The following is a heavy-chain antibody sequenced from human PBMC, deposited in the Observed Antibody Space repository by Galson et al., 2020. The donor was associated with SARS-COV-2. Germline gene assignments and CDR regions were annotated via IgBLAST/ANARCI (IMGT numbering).Heavy chain of an antibody. V-gene: IGHV3-23*01. J-gene: IGHJ4*02. CDR1: GFIFSGSA. CDR2: ISYSGENT. CDR3: ARVGYSSGWSEFDY. Sequence: TGGSLRLSCEASGFIFSGSAMSWVRQGPGKGLEWVSDISYSGENTFYADSVRGRFTISRDNSKNTVFLHMNSLRADDTAVYYCARVGYSSGWSEFDYWGQGARVTVSS. D-gene: IGHD6-19*01.